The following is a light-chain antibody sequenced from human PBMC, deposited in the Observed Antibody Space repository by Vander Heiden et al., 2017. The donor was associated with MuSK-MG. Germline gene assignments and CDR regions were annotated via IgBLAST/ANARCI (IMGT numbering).Light chain of an antibody. CDR3: MQCTHWPPIT. J-gene: IGKJ5*01. Sequence: DVVMTQSPLSLPVTLGQPASISCRSSQSLVYSDGNTYLNWFQQRPGQSPRRLIYKVSDRDSGVPDRFSGSGSGTDFTLKINRVEAEDVGLYYCMQCTHWPPITFGQGTRLEIK. CDR2: KVS. CDR1: QSLVYSDGNTY. V-gene: IGKV2-30*01.